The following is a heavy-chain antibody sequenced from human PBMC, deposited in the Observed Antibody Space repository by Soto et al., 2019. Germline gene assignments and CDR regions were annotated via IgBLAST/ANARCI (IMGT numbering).Heavy chain of an antibody. CDR2: ILYDGSKK. V-gene: IGHV3-30*18. CDR1: GFTFSSYG. D-gene: IGHD6-19*01. Sequence: GSLRLSCAASGFTFSSYGMHWVRQAPGKGLEWVAVILYDGSKKYYADSVKGRFTISRDNSKNTLYLQMSSLRAEDTALYYCVKDGSSGWPYFDDMDVWGQGTTVTVSS. CDR3: VKDGSSGWPYFDDMDV. J-gene: IGHJ6*02.